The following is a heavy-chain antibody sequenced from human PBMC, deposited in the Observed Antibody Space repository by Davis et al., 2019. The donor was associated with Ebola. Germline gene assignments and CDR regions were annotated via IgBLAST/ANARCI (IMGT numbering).Heavy chain of an antibody. CDR3: ATDQFDGSGKKRYYYGMDV. Sequence: ASVKVSCKTSGYTFTNYAIHWVRQAPGQRLEWMGWINAGNGDTKYSQKFQGRVTMTRDTPASTAYMELSSLRSEDTAVYYCATDQFDGSGKKRYYYGMDVWAKGPRSPSP. V-gene: IGHV1-3*01. CDR1: GYTFTNYA. CDR2: INAGNGDT. D-gene: IGHD3-10*01. J-gene: IGHJ6*02.